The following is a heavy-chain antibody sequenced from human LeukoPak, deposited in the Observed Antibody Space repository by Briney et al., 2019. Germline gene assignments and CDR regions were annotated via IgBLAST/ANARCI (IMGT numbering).Heavy chain of an antibody. V-gene: IGHV3-48*01. CDR3: AGGESEYSSCGDFAY. CDR2: IISSSTTI. Sequence: GRCLSPSCAASGSSVSTHRTDCVRPPPRGGSGWVSYIISSSTTIYSADSVRGRFPISRDNARDSMYLQLNRLRAEDTAVSYCAGGESEYSSCGDFAYWGQGTLVTVSS. CDR1: GSSVSTHR. D-gene: IGHD6-19*01. J-gene: IGHJ4*02.